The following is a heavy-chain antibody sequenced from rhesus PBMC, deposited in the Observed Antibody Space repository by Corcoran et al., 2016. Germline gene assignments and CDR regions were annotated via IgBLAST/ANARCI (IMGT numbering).Heavy chain of an antibody. J-gene: IGHJ4*01. CDR1: GFTFSSYG. CDR3: TKDTAFDY. V-gene: IGHV3S16*01. D-gene: IGHD5-12*01. CDR2: ISSASIYI. Sequence: EVQLVESGGGLVQPGGSLRLFWAASGFTFSSYGMSLARQAPGKGPEWVSSISSASIYIYYADSVKGRFTIARDNAKNSLSLQMNSLRAEDTAVYYCTKDTAFDYWGQGVLVTVSS.